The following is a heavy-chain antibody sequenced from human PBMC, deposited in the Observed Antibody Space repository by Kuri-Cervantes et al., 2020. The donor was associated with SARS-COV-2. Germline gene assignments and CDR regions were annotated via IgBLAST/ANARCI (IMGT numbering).Heavy chain of an antibody. CDR3: AKDMSVGSYFYFDY. V-gene: IGHV3-66*02. J-gene: IGHJ4*02. Sequence: LSLTCAASGFTVSNNYMTWVRQAPGRGLEWVSIIYSDGDTYYADSVKGRFTTSRDNSKNTLYLQMNSLRAEDTAVYYCAKDMSVGSYFYFDYWGQGTLVTVSS. D-gene: IGHD1-26*01. CDR1: GFTVSNNY. CDR2: IYSDGDT.